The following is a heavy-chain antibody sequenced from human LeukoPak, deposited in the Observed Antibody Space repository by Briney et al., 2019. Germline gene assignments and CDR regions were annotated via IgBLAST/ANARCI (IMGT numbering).Heavy chain of an antibody. D-gene: IGHD6-25*01. CDR1: GFTFSNYA. V-gene: IGHV3-23*01. J-gene: IGHJ4*02. CDR3: ARGSSAAAESYFDS. Sequence: GGSLRLSCAVSGFTFSNYAMSWVRQAPGKGLEWVSVISGSGGSTYYADSVKGRFTISRDNAKNSLYLQMNSLRAEDTAIYYCARGSSAAAESYFDSWGQGTLVTVSS. CDR2: ISGSGGST.